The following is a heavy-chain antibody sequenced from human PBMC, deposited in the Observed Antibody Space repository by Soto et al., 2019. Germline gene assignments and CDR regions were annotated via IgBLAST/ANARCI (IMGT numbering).Heavy chain of an antibody. CDR1: GGSASSGSYY. V-gene: IGHV4-61*01. J-gene: IGHJ5*02. Sequence: SETLSLTCTVSGGSASSGSYYWSWIRQPPGKGLEWIGYIYYSGSTNYNPSLKSRVTISVDTSKNQFSLKLSSVTAADTAVYYCAREYVLRFLEWLPQGFDPWGQGTLVTVSS. CDR3: AREYVLRFLEWLPQGFDP. D-gene: IGHD3-3*01. CDR2: IYYSGST.